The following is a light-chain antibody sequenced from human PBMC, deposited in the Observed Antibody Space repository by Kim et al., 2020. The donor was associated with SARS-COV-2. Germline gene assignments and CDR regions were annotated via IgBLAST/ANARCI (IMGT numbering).Light chain of an antibody. CDR1: SSDVGAYNY. V-gene: IGLV2-14*04. CDR2: DVT. J-gene: IGLJ1*01. Sequence: GQSITISCAGTSSDVGAYNYVSWYQQYPGKAPKLMIYDVTKRPSGVSNRFSGSKSGNTASLTISGLQVEDEADYYCSSYTSSSTGVFGTGTKVTVL. CDR3: SSYTSSSTGV.